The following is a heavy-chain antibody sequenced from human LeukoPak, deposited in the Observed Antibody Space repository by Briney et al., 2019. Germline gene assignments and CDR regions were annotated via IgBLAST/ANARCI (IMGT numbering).Heavy chain of an antibody. D-gene: IGHD6-6*01. CDR3: AREYSSSSGKALDY. CDR2: ISSSSTI. J-gene: IGHJ4*02. CDR1: GLTFSTYS. Sequence: GGSLRLSCAASGLTFSTYSMNWVRQAPGKGLEWVSYISSSSTIYYADSVKGRFTISRDNVKNSLHLQMNTLRDEDTAVYYCAREYSSSSGKALDYWGQGTLVTVSS. V-gene: IGHV3-48*02.